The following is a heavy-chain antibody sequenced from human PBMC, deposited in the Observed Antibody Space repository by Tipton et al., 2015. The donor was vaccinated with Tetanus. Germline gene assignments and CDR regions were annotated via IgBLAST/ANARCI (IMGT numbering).Heavy chain of an antibody. CDR3: ARDPYGSGSYGVDP. D-gene: IGHD3-10*01. CDR1: GGSISSGGYY. J-gene: IGHJ5*02. V-gene: IGHV4-31*03. CDR2: IYYSGST. Sequence: TLSLTCTVSGGSISSGGYYWSWIRQHPGKGLEWIGYIYYSGSTYYNPSLKSRVTISVDTSKNQFSLKLSSVTAADTAVYYCARDPYGSGSYGVDPWGQGTLVTVSS.